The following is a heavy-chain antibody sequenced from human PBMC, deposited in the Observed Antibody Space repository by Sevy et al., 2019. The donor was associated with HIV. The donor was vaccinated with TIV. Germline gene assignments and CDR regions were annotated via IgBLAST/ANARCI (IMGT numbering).Heavy chain of an antibody. J-gene: IGHJ4*02. Sequence: SETLSLTCTVSGDSISSSFYYWGWIRQPSGKGLEWIGSIYYSGSTYYNPSLKSRVTVFVDTSKNQFSLNLSSVTAADTAIYYCARLVYSNYYYFDYWGQGTLVTVSS. D-gene: IGHD4-4*01. CDR3: ARLVYSNYYYFDY. CDR2: IYYSGST. V-gene: IGHV4-39*01. CDR1: GDSISSSFYY.